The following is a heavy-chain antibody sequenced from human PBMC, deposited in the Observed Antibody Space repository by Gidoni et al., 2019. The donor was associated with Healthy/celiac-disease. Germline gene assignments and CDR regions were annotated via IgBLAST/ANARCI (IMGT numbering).Heavy chain of an antibody. D-gene: IGHD4-4*01. CDR2: INHSGST. CDR1: GGSFSGYY. CDR3: ARVPTTVRCFDY. Sequence: QVQLQQWGAGLLKPSETLSLPCAVYGGSFSGYYWSWIRQPPGKGLEWIGEINHSGSTNYNPSLKSRVTISVDTSKNQFSLKLSSVTAADTAVYYCARVPTTVRCFDYWGQGTLVTVSS. J-gene: IGHJ4*02. V-gene: IGHV4-34*01.